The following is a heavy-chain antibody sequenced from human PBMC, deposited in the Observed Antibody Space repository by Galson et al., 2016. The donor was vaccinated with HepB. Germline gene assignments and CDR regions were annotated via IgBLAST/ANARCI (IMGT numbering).Heavy chain of an antibody. J-gene: IGHJ6*03. CDR1: GASISDTEYY. CDR2: MYHTEDT. D-gene: IGHD6-19*01. V-gene: IGHV4-39*01. CDR3: ATGIVVAGKYYYYYMDV. Sequence: ETLSLTCTVSGASISDTEYYWGWIRQPPGRGLEWVGSMYHTEDTYYNPSLKSRVTISVDTSKNQFSLRLNSVTAADTGVYYCATGIVVAGKYYYYYMDVWGKGTTGSVSS.